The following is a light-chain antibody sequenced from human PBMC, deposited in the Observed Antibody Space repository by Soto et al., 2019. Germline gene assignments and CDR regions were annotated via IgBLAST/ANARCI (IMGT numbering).Light chain of an antibody. J-gene: IGLJ1*01. CDR3: RSYVGTNRYG. Sequence: QSVLTQPPSASGSPGQSVTISCTGTSSDVGGYNYVSWYQHHPGKAPKLIIYEVYKRPSGVPDRFSGSKSGNTAALTVSGLQAEDEACYYCRSYVGTNRYGFGTGTKVTVL. CDR2: EVY. CDR1: SSDVGGYNY. V-gene: IGLV2-8*01.